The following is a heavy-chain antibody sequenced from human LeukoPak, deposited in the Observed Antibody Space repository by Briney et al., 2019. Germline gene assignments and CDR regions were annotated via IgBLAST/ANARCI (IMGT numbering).Heavy chain of an antibody. V-gene: IGHV3-15*01. CDR3: TTEPRGVGMCDY. J-gene: IGHJ4*02. CDR2: IKSKTDGGTT. Sequence: GGSLRLSCAASGFTFSNAWMSWVRQAPGKGLEWVGRIKSKTDGGTTDYAAPVKGRFTISRDDSKNTLYLQMNSLKTEDTAVYYCTTEPRGVGMCDYWGQGTLVTVSS. D-gene: IGHD3-10*01. CDR1: GFTFSNAW.